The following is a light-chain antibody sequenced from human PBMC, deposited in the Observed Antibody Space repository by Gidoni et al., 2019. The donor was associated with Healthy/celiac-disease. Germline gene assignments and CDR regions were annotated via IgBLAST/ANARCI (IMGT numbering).Light chain of an antibody. CDR3: AAWDDSLSGPRV. CDR2: RNN. V-gene: IGLV1-47*01. Sequence: QSVLTQPPSASGTPGRRVTISCSGSSSNIGSHYVYWYQQLPGAAPKLLIYRNNQRPSGVPDRFSGSTSGTSASLAISGLRSEDEADYYCAAWDDSLSGPRVFGGGTKLTVL. CDR1: SSNIGSHY. J-gene: IGLJ3*02.